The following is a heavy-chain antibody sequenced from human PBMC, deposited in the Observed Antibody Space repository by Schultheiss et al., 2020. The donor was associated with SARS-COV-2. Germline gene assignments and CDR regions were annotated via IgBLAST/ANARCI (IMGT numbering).Heavy chain of an antibody. Sequence: SVKVSCKASGYTFTSYDINWVRQATGQGLEWMGGIIPIFGTANYAQKFQGRVTITADESTSTAYMELSSLRSEDTAVYYCAASGGTYWGQGTLVTVSS. CDR2: IIPIFGTA. D-gene: IGHD3-16*01. CDR3: AASGGTY. V-gene: IGHV1-69*13. CDR1: GYTFTSYD. J-gene: IGHJ4*02.